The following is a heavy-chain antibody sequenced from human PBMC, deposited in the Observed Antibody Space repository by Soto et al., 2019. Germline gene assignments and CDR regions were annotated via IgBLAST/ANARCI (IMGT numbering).Heavy chain of an antibody. D-gene: IGHD5-12*01. CDR3: ARGFEDGYNPYYCYGMDV. CDR2: IDPSDSYT. V-gene: IGHV5-10-1*01. Sequence: GESLKISCKGSGYSFTSYWISWVRQMPGKGLEWMGRIDPSDSYTNYSPSFQGHVTISADKSISTAYLQWSSLKASDTAMYYCARGFEDGYNPYYCYGMDVWGQGTTVTVSS. CDR1: GYSFTSYW. J-gene: IGHJ6*02.